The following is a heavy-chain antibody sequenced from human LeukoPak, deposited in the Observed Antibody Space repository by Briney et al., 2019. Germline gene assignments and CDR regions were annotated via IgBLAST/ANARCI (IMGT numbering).Heavy chain of an antibody. Sequence: SETLSLTCTVSGGSISSYYWSWIRQPPGKGLEWIGYIYYSGSTNYNPSLKSRVTISVDTSKNQFSLKLRSVTAADTAVYYCARRGQEYYYDSSGYSGPAFDIWGQGTMVTVSS. CDR2: IYYSGST. V-gene: IGHV4-59*08. J-gene: IGHJ3*02. D-gene: IGHD3-22*01. CDR3: ARRGQEYYYDSSGYSGPAFDI. CDR1: GGSISSYY.